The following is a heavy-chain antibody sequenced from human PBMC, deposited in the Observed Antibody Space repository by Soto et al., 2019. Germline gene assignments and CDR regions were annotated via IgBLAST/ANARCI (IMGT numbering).Heavy chain of an antibody. V-gene: IGHV3-23*01. D-gene: IGHD3-10*01. CDR1: GFTFSSYA. CDR2: ISGSGDST. J-gene: IGHJ4*02. CDR3: AKESLVRGVINYFDY. Sequence: EVQLLESGGGLVQPGGSLRLSCAASGFTFSSYAMGWVRQAPGKGLEWVSGISGSGDSTYYADSVKGRFTISRDNSKNTLYLQMNSLRAEDTAISYCAKESLVRGVINYFDYWGQGTLVTVSS.